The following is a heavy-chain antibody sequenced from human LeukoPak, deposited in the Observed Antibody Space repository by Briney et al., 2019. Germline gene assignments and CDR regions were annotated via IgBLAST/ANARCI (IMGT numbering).Heavy chain of an antibody. J-gene: IGHJ4*02. CDR1: GGSFSAYY. CDR2: INHSGST. D-gene: IGHD2-15*01. CDR3: ASRSIVVVVAAIDY. V-gene: IGHV4-34*01. Sequence: SETLSLTCTVFGGSFSAYYWSWIRQPPGKGLEWIGEINHSGSTNYNPSLKSRVTISVDTSKNQFSLKLSSVTAADTAVYYCASRSIVVVVAAIDYWGQGTLVTVSS.